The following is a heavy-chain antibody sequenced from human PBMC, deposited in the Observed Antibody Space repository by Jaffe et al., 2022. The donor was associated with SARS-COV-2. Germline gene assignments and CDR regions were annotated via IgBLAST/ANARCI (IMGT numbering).Heavy chain of an antibody. V-gene: IGHV4-59*08. Sequence: QVQLQESGPGLVKPSETLSLTCTVSGGSISSYYWSWIRQPPGKGLEWIGYIYYSGSTNYNPSLKSRVTISVDTSKNQFSLKLSSVTAADTAVYYCARIVDIVATPTRPYGWFDPWGQGTLVTVSS. CDR2: IYYSGST. CDR1: GGSISSYY. CDR3: ARIVDIVATPTRPYGWFDP. D-gene: IGHD5-12*01. J-gene: IGHJ5*02.